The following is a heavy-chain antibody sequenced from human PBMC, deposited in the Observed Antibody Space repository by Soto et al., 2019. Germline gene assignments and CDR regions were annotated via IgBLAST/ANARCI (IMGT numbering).Heavy chain of an antibody. CDR1: GFTFSSYG. Sequence: GGSLRLSCAASGFTFSSYGMHWVRQAPGKGLEWVAVISYDGSNKYYADSVKGRFTISRDNSKNTLYLQMNSLRAEDTAVYYCAKEWLAPNWFDPWGQGTLVTVSS. J-gene: IGHJ5*02. CDR3: AKEWLAPNWFDP. V-gene: IGHV3-30*18. CDR2: ISYDGSNK. D-gene: IGHD6-19*01.